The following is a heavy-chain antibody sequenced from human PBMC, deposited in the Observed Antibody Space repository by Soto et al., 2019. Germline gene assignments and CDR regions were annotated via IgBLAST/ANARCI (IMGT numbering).Heavy chain of an antibody. CDR3: VRWPEY. CDR2: VNSDGSTI. D-gene: IGHD2-15*01. V-gene: IGHV3-74*01. Sequence: EVQLVESGGGLVQPGGSLRLSCAASGFTFSRDWMHWVRQAPGKGLVWVSRVNSDGSTINYADSVKGRFTISRDNAKNTLSLQMNSLRVDDTAKYYCVRWPEYWGQGALVTVSS. J-gene: IGHJ4*01. CDR1: GFTFSRDW.